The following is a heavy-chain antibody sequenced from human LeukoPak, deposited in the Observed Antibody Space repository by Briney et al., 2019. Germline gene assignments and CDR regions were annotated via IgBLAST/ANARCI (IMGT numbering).Heavy chain of an antibody. J-gene: IGHJ5*02. D-gene: IGHD5-12*01. CDR3: ARNDALVAQGSFDH. CDR2: ISDYNGNT. V-gene: IGHV1-18*04. CDR1: TYTSSSVG. Sequence: ASVKVSCKASTYTSSSVGINWDRQAPGQGLEWMGWISDYNGNTNYAQKLQGRVTMTTDTSTSTAYMRLSSLRSDDTAVYYCARNDALVAQGSFDHRGQGTLVTVSS.